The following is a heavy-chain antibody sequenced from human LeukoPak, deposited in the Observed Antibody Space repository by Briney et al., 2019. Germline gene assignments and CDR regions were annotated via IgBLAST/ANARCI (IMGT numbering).Heavy chain of an antibody. CDR3: AKDESLVGTGPLDY. D-gene: IGHD1/OR15-1a*01. CDR1: GFTFDDYT. V-gene: IGHV3-43*01. CDR2: ISWDGGST. J-gene: IGHJ4*02. Sequence: GGSLRLSCAASGFTFDDYTMHWVRQAPGKALEWVSLISWDGGSTYYADSVKGRFTISRDNSKNSLYLQMNSLRTEDTALYYCAKDESLVGTGPLDYWGQGTLVTVSS.